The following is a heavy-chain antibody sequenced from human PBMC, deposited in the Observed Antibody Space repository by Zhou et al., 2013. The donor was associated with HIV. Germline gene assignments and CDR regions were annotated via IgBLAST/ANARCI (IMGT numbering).Heavy chain of an antibody. CDR1: GYTFTKYG. CDR2: INDAFGTT. CDR3: ARKDWGGDAFDI. Sequence: QVQLEQSGGEVKKPGASVKVSCKASGYTFTKYGIHWVRQVPGQRLEWMGWINDAFGTTRYSLKFQGRVTFSRDTSARTSYLELRSLKSEDTAVYYCARKDWGGDAFDIWGQGDNGHRLF. D-gene: IGHD7-27*01. J-gene: IGHJ3*02. V-gene: IGHV1-3*01.